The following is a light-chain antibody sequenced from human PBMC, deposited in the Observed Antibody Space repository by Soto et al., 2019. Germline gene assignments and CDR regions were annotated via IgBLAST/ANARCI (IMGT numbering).Light chain of an antibody. CDR3: QHYGYWPYT. CDR2: GAS. CDR1: RISNKT. Sequence: IAMTPSPSTLAVSPGETATLSDRSRRISNKTLDWYQRKPGQAPRLLIYGASSRATGVPDRFSGSGSGTDFTLTISSLQSEDFAVYYCQHYGYWPYTFGQGTKVDI. J-gene: IGKJ2*01. V-gene: IGKV3-15*01.